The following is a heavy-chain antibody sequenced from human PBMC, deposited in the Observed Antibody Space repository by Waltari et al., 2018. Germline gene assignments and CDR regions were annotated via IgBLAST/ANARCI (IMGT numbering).Heavy chain of an antibody. V-gene: IGHV1-69*12. CDR3: ARSYYYDRRANYPSLGAFDS. J-gene: IGHJ4*02. D-gene: IGHD3-22*01. Sequence: QVQLVQSGAEVKQPGSSMKVSCQASGETFGRYAIRWVRQAPGQGLEWMGGIIPLFGTTNYAQKFQGRATMTADEPTSTAYVELRSLKSEDTAVYFCARSYYYDRRANYPSLGAFDSWGQGTLVTVAS. CDR2: IIPLFGTT. CDR1: GETFGRYA.